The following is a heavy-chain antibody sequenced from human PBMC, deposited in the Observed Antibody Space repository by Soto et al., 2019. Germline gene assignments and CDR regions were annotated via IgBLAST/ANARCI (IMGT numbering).Heavy chain of an antibody. D-gene: IGHD2-15*01. Sequence: EVQLVESGGGLVQPGGSLQLYCAASGFTFSDSAMHWVRQASGKGLEWVGRIRSKPNTDATAYAASVKGRFTISRDDSKYAAYLQMHSLKTEDTAVYYCTRHVDCSGGSCYSGYYYSMDVWGKGPTVTVSS. V-gene: IGHV3-73*01. CDR2: IRSKPNTDAT. CDR3: TRHVDCSGGSCYSGYYYSMDV. CDR1: GFTFSDSA. J-gene: IGHJ6*03.